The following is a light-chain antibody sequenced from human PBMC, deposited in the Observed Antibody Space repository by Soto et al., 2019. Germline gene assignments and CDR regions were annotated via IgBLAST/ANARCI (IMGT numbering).Light chain of an antibody. V-gene: IGKV3-20*01. Sequence: EIVLTQSPGTLSLSPGERATLSCRASQSVSSSYLAWYQQKPGQAPRLLIYGASNRATGIPDRFSGSGSGTDFTLTISRLEPEDFGVYYCQQYGSSPYTLGQGTKLEIK. CDR1: QSVSSSY. CDR2: GAS. J-gene: IGKJ2*01. CDR3: QQYGSSPYT.